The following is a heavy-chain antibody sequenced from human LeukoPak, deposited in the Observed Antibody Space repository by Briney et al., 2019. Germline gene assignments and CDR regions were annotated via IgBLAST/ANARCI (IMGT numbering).Heavy chain of an antibody. CDR3: ARASSGWLLGYFDY. J-gene: IGHJ4*02. CDR1: GGSISSYY. V-gene: IGHV4-59*01. CDR2: IYYSGST. Sequence: SETPSLTCTVSGGSISSYYWSWIRQPPGKGLEWIGYIYYSGSTNYNPSLKSRVTISVDTSKNQFSLKLSSVTAADTAVYYCARASSGWLLGYFDYWGQGTLVTVSS. D-gene: IGHD6-19*01.